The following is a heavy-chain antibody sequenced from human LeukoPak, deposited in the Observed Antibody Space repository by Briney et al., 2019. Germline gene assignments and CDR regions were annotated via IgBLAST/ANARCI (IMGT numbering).Heavy chain of an antibody. V-gene: IGHV1-58*02. D-gene: IGHD1-26*01. CDR3: AASWEATESDAFDI. CDR2: IVVSSGNT. CDR1: GFTFTSSA. J-gene: IGHJ3*02. Sequence: PVKVSCKASGFTFTSSAMQWVRQARGQRLEWIGWIVVSSGNTNYAQKFQERVTITRDMSTSTAYMELSSLGSQDTAVYYCAASWEATESDAFDIWGQGTMVTVSS.